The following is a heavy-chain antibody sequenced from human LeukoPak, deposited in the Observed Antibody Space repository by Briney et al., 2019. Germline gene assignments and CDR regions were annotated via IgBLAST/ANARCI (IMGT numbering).Heavy chain of an antibody. CDR2: ITVHNGNK. CDR3: ARVNSAQWLVGFNLDY. V-gene: IGHV1-18*01. Sequence: ASVKVSCKASGYTFHSYGITGVRQAPAQGLAGMGWITVHNGNKNYEQKFQGRVTMTTDTSTSTAYMEVRSLRSDDTAVYYCARVNSAQWLVGFNLDYWGQGTLVTVSS. J-gene: IGHJ4*02. D-gene: IGHD6-19*01. CDR1: GYTFHSYG.